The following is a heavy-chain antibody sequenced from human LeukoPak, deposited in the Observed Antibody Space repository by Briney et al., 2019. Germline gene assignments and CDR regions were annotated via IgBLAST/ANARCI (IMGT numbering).Heavy chain of an antibody. D-gene: IGHD4-17*01. CDR1: GFNFVDYA. CDR3: AKDRGDYGSLDY. V-gene: IGHV3-23*01. CDR2: ISGSGGST. J-gene: IGHJ4*02. Sequence: GGSLRLSCAASGFNFVDYAMHWVRQVPGKGLEWVSAISGSGGSTYYADSVKGRFTISRDNSKNTLYLQMNSLRAEDTAVYYCAKDRGDYGSLDYWGQGTLVTVSS.